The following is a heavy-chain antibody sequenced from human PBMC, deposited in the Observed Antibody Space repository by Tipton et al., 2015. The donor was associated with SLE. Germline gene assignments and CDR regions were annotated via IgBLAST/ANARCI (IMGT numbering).Heavy chain of an antibody. J-gene: IGHJ4*02. CDR1: GGFISSSSYY. CDR2: IYYSGST. D-gene: IGHD3-10*01. CDR3: ARQGITILRGRGTMGFDY. Sequence: TLSLTCTVSGGFISSSSYYWGWIRQPPGKGLEWIGSIYYSGSTYYNPSLKSRVTIPVGTSKNHFSLKLSSVTAADTAVYYCARQGITILRGRGTMGFDYWGQGTLVTVSS. V-gene: IGHV4-39*01.